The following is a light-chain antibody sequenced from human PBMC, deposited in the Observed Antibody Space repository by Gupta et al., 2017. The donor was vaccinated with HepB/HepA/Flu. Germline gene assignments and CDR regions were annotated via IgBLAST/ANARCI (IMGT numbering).Light chain of an antibody. Sequence: SYKLTQPPSVSVSPGQTVTITCSGDKMGEKYATWYQQRAGQSPMLVSYQDKKRASGIPERFSGSNSGNTATLTISGTQPMDEADYDCQAWDSYSVLFGGGTKLTVL. CDR1: KMGEKY. CDR3: QAWDSYSVL. CDR2: QDK. J-gene: IGLJ2*01. V-gene: IGLV3-1*01.